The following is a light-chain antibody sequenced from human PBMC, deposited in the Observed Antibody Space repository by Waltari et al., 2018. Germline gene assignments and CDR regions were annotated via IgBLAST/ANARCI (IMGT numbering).Light chain of an antibody. CDR1: QYVSSSY. V-gene: IGKV3-20*01. CDR2: GAS. CDR3: LQYGSPPFT. J-gene: IGKJ3*01. Sequence: EIVLTQSPRTLSLSPGERATLSCRPSQYVSSSYLAWYQQKPGQAPRILIYGASFRAAGIPERFSGSGSGTDFTLTISRLEPEDFAVFYCLQYGSPPFTFGPGTKVEIK.